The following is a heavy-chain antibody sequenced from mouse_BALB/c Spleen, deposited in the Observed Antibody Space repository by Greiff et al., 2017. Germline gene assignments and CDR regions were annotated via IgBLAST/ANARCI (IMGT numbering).Heavy chain of an antibody. V-gene: IGHV5-6*02. CDR2: ISSGGSYT. D-gene: IGHD1-1*01. Sequence: EVKLVESGGDLVKPGGSLKLSCAASGFTFSSYGMSWVRQTPDKRLEWVATISSGGSYTYYPDSVKGRFTISRDNAKNTLYLQMSSLKSEDTAMYYCAREALDYGRAWFAYWGQGTLVTVSA. J-gene: IGHJ3*01. CDR1: GFTFSSYG. CDR3: AREALDYGRAWFAY.